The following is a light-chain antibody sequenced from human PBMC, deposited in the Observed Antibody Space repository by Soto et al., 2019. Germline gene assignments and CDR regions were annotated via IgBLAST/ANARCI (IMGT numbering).Light chain of an antibody. CDR3: QQYDNWPIT. V-gene: IGKV3-15*01. CDR1: ESININ. J-gene: IGKJ5*01. CDR2: GAS. Sequence: EIGMTQSPATLSVSAGETVTLSCRPSESININLAWYQQKSGQAPRLLIYGASTRATGLPARFSGSGSGTEFTLIISSLQSEDSAFYYCQQYDNWPITFGQGTRLEIK.